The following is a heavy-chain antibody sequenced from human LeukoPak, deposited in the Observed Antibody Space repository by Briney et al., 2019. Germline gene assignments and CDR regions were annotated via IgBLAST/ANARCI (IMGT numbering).Heavy chain of an antibody. V-gene: IGHV1-8*03. CDR3: ARRARDCSRTSCFNYYYYTDV. Sequence: ASVKVSCKASNYTFNNYGFTWVRQATGQGLEWMGWLNPNNGKTGYAQKFQGRVTITRDTSISTAYMELSSLRSEDTAVYYCARRARDCSRTSCFNYYYYTDVWGKGTTVTVSS. CDR1: NYTFNNYG. D-gene: IGHD2-2*01. CDR2: LNPNNGKT. J-gene: IGHJ6*03.